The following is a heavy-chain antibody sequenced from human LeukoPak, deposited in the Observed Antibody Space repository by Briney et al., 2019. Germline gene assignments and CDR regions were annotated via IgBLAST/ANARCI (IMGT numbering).Heavy chain of an antibody. V-gene: IGHV3-21*01. D-gene: IGHD5-18*01. Sequence: GGSLRLSWAASGXTFSSYSVNWVRQAPGKGLEWVSSISATSNYIYYADSVKGRITISRDNAKNSLYLQMNSLTAEDTAVYYCARDTSGYTFDDWGQGTLVTVSS. CDR2: ISATSNYI. CDR1: GXTFSSYS. J-gene: IGHJ4*02. CDR3: ARDTSGYTFDD.